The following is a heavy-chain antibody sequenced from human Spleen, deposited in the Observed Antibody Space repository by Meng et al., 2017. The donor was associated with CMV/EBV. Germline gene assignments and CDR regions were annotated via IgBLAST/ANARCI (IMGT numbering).Heavy chain of an antibody. CDR2: ISSNSRYI. J-gene: IGHJ4*02. CDR1: GFTFTSYS. D-gene: IGHD2-15*01. CDR3: ARVYCSRGSCSFDY. V-gene: IGHV3-21*01. Sequence: SGFTFTSYSVNWVRQAPGKGLEWVSSISSNSRYIFYADSVKGRFAISRDNAKNALHLQMNSLRAEDTAVYYCARVYCSRGSCSFDYWGQGALVTVSS.